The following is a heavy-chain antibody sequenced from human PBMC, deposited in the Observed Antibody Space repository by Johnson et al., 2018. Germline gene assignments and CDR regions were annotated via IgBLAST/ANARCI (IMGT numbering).Heavy chain of an antibody. V-gene: IGHV3-9*01. CDR3: AKAPVGWLGEGAEYFQH. J-gene: IGHJ1*01. Sequence: VQLVQSGGGLVQPGRSLRLSCAASGFTFDDYAMHWVRQAPGKGLEWVSGISWTSGSIGYADSGEGRFTLSRDHAKNSLYLQMNSLRPEDTALYYCAKAPVGWLGEGAEYFQHWGQGTLVTVAS. D-gene: IGHD3-3*01. CDR2: ISWTSGSI. CDR1: GFTFDDYA.